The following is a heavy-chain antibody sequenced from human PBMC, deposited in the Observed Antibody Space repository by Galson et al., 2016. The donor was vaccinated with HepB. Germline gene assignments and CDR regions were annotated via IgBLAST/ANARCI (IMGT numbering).Heavy chain of an antibody. V-gene: IGHV3-66*04. CDR2: IYSVGAT. J-gene: IGHJ6*02. CDR3: ARHGYSSGWYGLPGYYYGMDV. Sequence: SLRLSCAASGFTVSSNYMSWVRQAPGKGLEWVSVIYSVGATYYADSVKGRLTISRDNSKNTLYLQMNSLRAEDTAVYYCARHGYSSGWYGLPGYYYGMDVWGQGTTVTVSS. CDR1: GFTVSSNY. D-gene: IGHD6-19*01.